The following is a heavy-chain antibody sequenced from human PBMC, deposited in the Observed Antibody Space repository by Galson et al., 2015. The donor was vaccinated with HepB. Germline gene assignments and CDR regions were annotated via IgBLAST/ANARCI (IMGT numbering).Heavy chain of an antibody. Sequence: SLRLSCAASGFVFSKYWMSWVRQAPGKGLEWVANIKQDGRDKYYVESVEGRFTISRDNSKNSLYLQMNSLRAGDTGVYYCARDGMIFSDFRTSHFHWFDSWGQGVLVSVSS. J-gene: IGHJ5*01. CDR1: GFVFSKYW. CDR3: ARDGMIFSDFRTSHFHWFDS. D-gene: IGHD3/OR15-3a*01. CDR2: IKQDGRDK. V-gene: IGHV3-7*03.